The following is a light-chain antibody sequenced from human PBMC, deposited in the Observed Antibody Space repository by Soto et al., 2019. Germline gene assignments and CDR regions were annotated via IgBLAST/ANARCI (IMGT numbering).Light chain of an antibody. CDR3: QQTYSTPPT. Sequence: DIQMTQSPSSLSASVGDRVTITCRASQGITNYLNWYQQKLGQAPRLLIYAASTLESGVPSRFSGSGSETDFTLSITSLQPEDFATYYCQQTYSTPPTFGQGTKVDIK. V-gene: IGKV1-39*01. CDR2: AAS. J-gene: IGKJ1*01. CDR1: QGITNY.